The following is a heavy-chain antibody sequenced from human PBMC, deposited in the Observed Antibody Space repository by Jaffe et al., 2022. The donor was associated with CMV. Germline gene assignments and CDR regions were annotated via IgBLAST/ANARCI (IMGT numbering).Heavy chain of an antibody. Sequence: EVVLMESGGGLEQPGGSLTLSCVASGFSFRDYAMGWVRQAPGKGLEWVATITGLGDAPYYAEFAKRRFTIYRDNSRNKVYLQMKGLRVDDTATYYCAKDRGYNWNFFDNWGQGAQVTVSS. CDR1: GFSFRDYA. V-gene: IGHV3-23*01. CDR3: AKDRGYNWNFFDN. CDR2: ITGLGDAP. J-gene: IGHJ4*02. D-gene: IGHD1-20*01.